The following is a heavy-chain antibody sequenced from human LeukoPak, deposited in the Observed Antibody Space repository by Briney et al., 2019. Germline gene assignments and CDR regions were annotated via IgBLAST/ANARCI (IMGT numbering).Heavy chain of an antibody. J-gene: IGHJ4*02. CDR1: GGTFSSYA. V-gene: IGHV1-18*01. D-gene: IGHD6-19*01. CDR3: ARDRSSGTIVDY. Sequence: ASVKVSCKASGGTFSSYAISWVRQAPGQGLEWMGWISAYNGNTNYAQKLQGRVTMTTDTSTSTAYMELRSLRSDDTAVYYCARDRSSGTIVDYWGQGTLVTVSS. CDR2: ISAYNGNT.